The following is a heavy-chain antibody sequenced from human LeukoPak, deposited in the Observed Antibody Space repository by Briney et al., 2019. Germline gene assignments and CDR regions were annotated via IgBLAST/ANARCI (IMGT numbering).Heavy chain of an antibody. J-gene: IGHJ5*02. D-gene: IGHD3-10*01. Sequence: PGGSLRLSCAASGFTFSSYGMHWVRQAPGKGLEWVAVISYDGSNKYYADSVKGRFTISRDNSKNTLYLQMNSLRAEDTAVYYCAKDPNLIWFGELYPNWFDPWGQGTLVTVSS. V-gene: IGHV3-30*18. CDR1: GFTFSSYG. CDR2: ISYDGSNK. CDR3: AKDPNLIWFGELYPNWFDP.